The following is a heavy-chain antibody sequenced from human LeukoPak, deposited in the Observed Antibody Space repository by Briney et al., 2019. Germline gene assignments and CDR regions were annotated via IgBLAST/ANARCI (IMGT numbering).Heavy chain of an antibody. V-gene: IGHV3-21*01. D-gene: IGHD4-17*01. CDR2: ISSSNSYI. J-gene: IGHJ4*02. CDR3: ARDSDYGDGFDY. CDR1: GFTFSSYS. Sequence: GGSLRLSCAASGFTFSSYSMNWVRQAPGKGLEWVSSISSSNSYIYYADSVKGRFTISRDDAKNSLYLHMNSLRAEDTAVYYCARDSDYGDGFDYWGQGTLVTVSS.